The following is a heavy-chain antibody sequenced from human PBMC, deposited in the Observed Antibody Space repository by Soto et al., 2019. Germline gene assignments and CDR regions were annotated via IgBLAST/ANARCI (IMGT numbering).Heavy chain of an antibody. D-gene: IGHD3-10*01. CDR1: GFTFSSYA. Sequence: GGSLRLSCTASGFTFSSYAMSWVRQAPGKGLEWVSAISGSGGSTYYADSVKGRFTISRDKSKNTLYLQMNSLRAEDTAVYYCAKVWGDYYGSGSYAFDIWGQGTMVTVSS. V-gene: IGHV3-23*01. J-gene: IGHJ3*02. CDR2: ISGSGGST. CDR3: AKVWGDYYGSGSYAFDI.